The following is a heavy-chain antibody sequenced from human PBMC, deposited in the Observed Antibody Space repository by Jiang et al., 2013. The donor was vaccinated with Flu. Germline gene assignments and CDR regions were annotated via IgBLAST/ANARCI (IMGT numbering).Heavy chain of an antibody. V-gene: IGHV3-30-3*01. CDR1: GFTFSTYD. CDR3: ARDTPLDNTKGYFDY. Sequence: VQLLESGGGVVQPGRSLRLSCAASGFTFSTYDMHWVRQAPGKGLEWVAVISYDGSNKYYADSVKGRFTISRDNSKNTLYLQMNSLRAEDTAVYHCARDTPLDNTKGYFDYWGQGTLVTVSS. CDR2: ISYDGSNK. J-gene: IGHJ4*02. D-gene: IGHD2-2*03.